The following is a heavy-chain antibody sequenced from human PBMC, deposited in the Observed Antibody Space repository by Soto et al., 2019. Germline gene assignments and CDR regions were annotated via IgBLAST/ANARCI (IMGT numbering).Heavy chain of an antibody. CDR2: IIPIFGTA. J-gene: IGHJ6*02. CDR3: AGRIAARPGSGNYYYGMDV. V-gene: IGHV1-69*01. D-gene: IGHD6-6*01. Sequence: QVQLVQSGAEVKKPGSSVKVSCKASGGTFSSYAISWVRQAPGQGLEWMGGIIPIFGTANYAQKFQGRVTITGDESTSTAYMELSSLRSEDTAVYYCAGRIAARPGSGNYYYGMDVWGQGTTVTVSS. CDR1: GGTFSSYA.